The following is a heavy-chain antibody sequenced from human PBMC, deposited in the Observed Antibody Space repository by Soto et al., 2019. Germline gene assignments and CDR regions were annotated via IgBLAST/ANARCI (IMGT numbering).Heavy chain of an antibody. V-gene: IGHV3-30-3*01. J-gene: IGHJ4*02. CDR1: GFTFSSYA. CDR2: ISYDGSNK. Sequence: QVQLVESGGGVVQPGRSLRLSCAASGFTFSSYAMHWVRQAPGKGLEWVAVISYDGSNKYYADSVKGRFTISRDNSKNTLYLQMNSLRAEDTAVYYCAREKYYYASSGYHEWGQGTLVTVSS. D-gene: IGHD3-22*01. CDR3: AREKYYYASSGYHE.